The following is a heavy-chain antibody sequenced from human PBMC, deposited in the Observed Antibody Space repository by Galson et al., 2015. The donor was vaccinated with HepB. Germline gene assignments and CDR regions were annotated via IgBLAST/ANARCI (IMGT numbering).Heavy chain of an antibody. CDR1: GFTFSDYY. Sequence: SLRLSCAASGFTFSDYYMSWIRQAPGKGLAWVSYISSSSSYTNYADSVKGRFTISRDNAKNSLYLQMNSLRAEDTAVYYCARGGGSYFEGISYWGQGTLVTVSS. CDR2: ISSSSSYT. D-gene: IGHD1-26*01. J-gene: IGHJ4*02. V-gene: IGHV3-11*06. CDR3: ARGGGSYFEGISY.